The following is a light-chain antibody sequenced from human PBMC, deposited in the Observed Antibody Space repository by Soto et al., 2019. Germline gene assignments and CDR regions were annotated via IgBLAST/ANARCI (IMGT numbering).Light chain of an antibody. CDR3: QAWDSGIVL. CDR1: KLGDKH. J-gene: IGLJ2*01. Sequence: SYELTQPPSVSVSPGQTASITCSGDKLGDKHTCWYQQKPGQSPVLVIYHGSRRPSGIPERFSGSNSENTATLTISGTQAMDEADYYCQAWDSGIVLFGGGTKVTVL. V-gene: IGLV3-1*01. CDR2: HGS.